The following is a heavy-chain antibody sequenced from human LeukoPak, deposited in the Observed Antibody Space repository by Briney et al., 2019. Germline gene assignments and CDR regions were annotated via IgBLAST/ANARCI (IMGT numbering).Heavy chain of an antibody. CDR3: AREQYYYDSSGYPTIDY. CDR2: IKQDGSEK. V-gene: IGHV3-7*01. Sequence: GGSLRLSCAASGFTFSSYSMNWVRQAPGKGREWVANIKQDGSEKYYVDSVKGRFTISRDNAKNSLYLQMNSLRAEDTAVYYCAREQYYYDSSGYPTIDYWGQGTLVTVSS. CDR1: GFTFSSYS. J-gene: IGHJ4*02. D-gene: IGHD3-22*01.